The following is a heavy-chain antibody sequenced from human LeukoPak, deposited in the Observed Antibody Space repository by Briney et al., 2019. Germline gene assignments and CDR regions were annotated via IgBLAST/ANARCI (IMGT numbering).Heavy chain of an antibody. CDR1: GFTFDDYA. V-gene: IGHV3-9*01. Sequence: GGSLRLSCAASGFTFDDYAMHWVRQAPGKGLEWVSGISWNRGSIGYADSVKGRFTISRDNAKNSLYLQMNSLRAEDTALYYCAKDIGSGSYYDYWGQGTLVTVSS. CDR3: AKDIGSGSYYDY. D-gene: IGHD1-26*01. CDR2: ISWNRGSI. J-gene: IGHJ4*02.